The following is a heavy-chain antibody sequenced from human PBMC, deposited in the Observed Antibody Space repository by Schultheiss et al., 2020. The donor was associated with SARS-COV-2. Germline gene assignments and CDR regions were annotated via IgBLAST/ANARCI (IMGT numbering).Heavy chain of an antibody. CDR1: GFTFSGSA. CDR2: IKQDGSEK. CDR3: ARAWRGFDF. V-gene: IGHV3-7*02. Sequence: GESLKISCAASGFTFSGSAMHWVRQAPGKGLEWVANIKQDGSEKYYVDSVKGRFTISRDNAKNSQYLQMNSLRAEDTAVYYCARAWRGFDFWGQGTMVTVSS. D-gene: IGHD3-3*01. J-gene: IGHJ3*01.